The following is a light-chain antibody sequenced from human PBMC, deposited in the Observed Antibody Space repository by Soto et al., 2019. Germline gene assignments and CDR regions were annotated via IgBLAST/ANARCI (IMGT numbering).Light chain of an antibody. CDR1: SSDFGGYNV. Sequence: QSALTQPASVSGSPGQSITISCSGTSSDFGGYNVVSWYQQHPGKAPKLIIYEGTKRPSGVSNRFSGSKSGNAASLTISGLQTEDEADYDCCSYADTSTFWVVFGGGTKVTVL. V-gene: IGLV2-23*03. CDR2: EGT. J-gene: IGLJ3*02. CDR3: CSYADTSTFWVV.